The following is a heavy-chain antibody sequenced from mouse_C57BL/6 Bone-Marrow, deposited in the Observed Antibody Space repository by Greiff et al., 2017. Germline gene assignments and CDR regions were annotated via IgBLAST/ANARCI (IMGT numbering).Heavy chain of an antibody. J-gene: IGHJ1*03. CDR1: GYTFTSYW. V-gene: IGHV1-72*01. D-gene: IGHD1-1*01. CDR3: ARWGTTVVATDWYFDV. CDR2: IDPNSGGT. Sequence: QVQLQQPGAELVKPGASVKLSCKASGYTFTSYWMHWVKQRPGRGLEWIGRIDPNSGGTKYNEKFKSKATLTVDKPSSTAYMQLSILTSEDSAVYDCARWGTTVVATDWYFDVWGTGTTVTVSS.